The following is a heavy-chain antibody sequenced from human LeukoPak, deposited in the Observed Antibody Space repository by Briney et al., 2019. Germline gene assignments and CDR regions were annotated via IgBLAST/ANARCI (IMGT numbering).Heavy chain of an antibody. D-gene: IGHD6-19*01. CDR2: INHSGST. CDR1: GGSFSGYY. V-gene: IGHV4-34*01. CDR3: ARGRFRIAVAGTAFDY. Sequence: SETLSLTCAVYGGSFSGYYWSWIRQPPGKGLEWIGEINHSGSTNYNPSLKSRVTISVDTSKNQFSLKLSSVTAADTAVYYCARGRFRIAVAGTAFDYWGQGTLVTVSS. J-gene: IGHJ4*02.